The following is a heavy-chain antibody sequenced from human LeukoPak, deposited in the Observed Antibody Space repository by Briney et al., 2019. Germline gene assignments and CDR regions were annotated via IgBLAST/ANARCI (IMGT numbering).Heavy chain of an antibody. D-gene: IGHD2-2*01. J-gene: IGHJ4*02. V-gene: IGHV1-46*01. CDR3: ARDVTMDCSSTSCYESYFDY. Sequence: ASVKASCKASGYTFTSYYMHWVRQAPGQGLEWMGIINPSGGSTSYAQKFQGRVTMTRDTSTSTVYMELSSLRSEDTAVYYCARDVTMDCSSTSCYESYFDYWGQGTLVTVSS. CDR1: GYTFTSYY. CDR2: INPSGGST.